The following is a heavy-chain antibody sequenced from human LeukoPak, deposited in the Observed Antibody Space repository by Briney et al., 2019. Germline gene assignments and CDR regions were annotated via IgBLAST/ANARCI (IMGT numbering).Heavy chain of an antibody. CDR3: ARFGYGSGSYSYYYYGMDV. CDR2: ISAYNGNT. CDR1: GYTFASYG. V-gene: IGHV1-18*01. D-gene: IGHD3-10*01. Sequence: ASVKVSCKASGYTFASYGISWVRQAPGQGLEWMGWISAYNGNTNYAQKLQGRVTMTTDTSTSTAYMELRSLRSDDTAVYYCARFGYGSGSYSYYYYGMDVWGQGTTVTVSS. J-gene: IGHJ6*02.